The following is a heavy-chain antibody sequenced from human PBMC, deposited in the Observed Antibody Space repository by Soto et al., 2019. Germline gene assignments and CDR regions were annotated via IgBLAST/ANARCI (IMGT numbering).Heavy chain of an antibody. CDR3: ARDSPGGSFPYYGMDV. CDR1: GGSFSGYY. J-gene: IGHJ6*02. D-gene: IGHD1-26*01. CDR2: INHSGST. Sequence: SETLSLTCAVYGGSFSGYYWSWIRQPPGKGLEWIGEINHSGSTNYNPSLKSRVTISVDTSKNQFSLKLSSVTAADTAVYYCARDSPGGSFPYYGMDVWGQGTTVTVSS. V-gene: IGHV4-34*01.